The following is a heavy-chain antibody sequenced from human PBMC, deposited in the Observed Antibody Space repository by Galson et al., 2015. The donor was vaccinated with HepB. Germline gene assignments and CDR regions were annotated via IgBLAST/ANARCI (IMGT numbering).Heavy chain of an antibody. CDR2: IRSKLYGGTT. CDR1: GFSFGDYG. Sequence: LRLSCAASGFSFGDYGMTWFRQAPGKGPEWVGFIRSKLYGGTTEYAASLKGRFTISRDDSKNIVYLHMNSLETEDTAVYYCILEGQVNGYNPTATWGQGTMVTVSS. J-gene: IGHJ3*01. D-gene: IGHD5-24*01. CDR3: ILEGQVNGYNPTAT. V-gene: IGHV3-49*03.